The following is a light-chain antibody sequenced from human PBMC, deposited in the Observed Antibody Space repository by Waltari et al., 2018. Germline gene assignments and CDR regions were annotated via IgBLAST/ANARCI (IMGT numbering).Light chain of an antibody. CDR3: QKYNRAPHS. CDR2: GAF. Sequence: DIEMTQSPSSLSASVGDRVTITCRAGQGSNNDLAGYQQKPGKAPKLLFYGAFTLQAGVPSRVSGSASGADFTLTISSLQPEDVATYYCQKYNRAPHSFGQGTKLEIK. V-gene: IGKV1-27*01. CDR1: QGSNND. J-gene: IGKJ2*03.